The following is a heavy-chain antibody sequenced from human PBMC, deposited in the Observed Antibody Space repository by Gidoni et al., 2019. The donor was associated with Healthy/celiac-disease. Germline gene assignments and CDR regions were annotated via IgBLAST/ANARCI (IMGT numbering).Heavy chain of an antibody. Sequence: QVQLVESGGGVVQPGRSLRLSCAASGFTFSSYGMHWVRKAPGKGLEWVAVIWYDGSNKYYAYSVKGRFTISRDNSKNTLYLQMNSLRAEDTAVYYCARVSGHGGYYYYYMDVWGKGTTVTVSS. V-gene: IGHV3-33*01. CDR3: ARVSGHGGYYYYYMDV. CDR1: GFTFSSYG. D-gene: IGHD1-26*01. CDR2: IWYDGSNK. J-gene: IGHJ6*03.